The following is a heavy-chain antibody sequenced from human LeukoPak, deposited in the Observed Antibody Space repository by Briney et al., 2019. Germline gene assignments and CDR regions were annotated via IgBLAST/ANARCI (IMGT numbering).Heavy chain of an antibody. J-gene: IGHJ6*03. Sequence: GASVKVSCKASGYTFTGYYMHWVRQAPGQGLEWMGWINPNSGGTNYAQKFQGRVTMTRDTSISTAYMELRSLRSDDTAVYYCARDGMILGPLQYYYYYYMDAWGKGTTVTVSS. CDR2: INPNSGGT. CDR3: ARDGMILGPLQYYYYYYMDA. D-gene: IGHD2-15*01. CDR1: GYTFTGYY. V-gene: IGHV1-2*02.